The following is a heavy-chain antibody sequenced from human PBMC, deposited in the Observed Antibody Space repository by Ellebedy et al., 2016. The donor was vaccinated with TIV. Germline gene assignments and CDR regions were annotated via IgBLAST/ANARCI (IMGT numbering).Heavy chain of an antibody. D-gene: IGHD5-18*01. CDR1: GFTFSNAW. CDR2: IKSKTDGGTT. J-gene: IGHJ6*02. V-gene: IGHV3-15*01. CDR3: TTVLDTAMYYYGMDV. Sequence: GESLKISCAASGFTFSNAWMSWVRQAPGKGLEWVGRIKSKTDGGTTDYAAPVKGRFTISRDDSKNTLYLQMNSLKTEDTAVYYCTTVLDTAMYYYGMDVWGQGTTVTVSS.